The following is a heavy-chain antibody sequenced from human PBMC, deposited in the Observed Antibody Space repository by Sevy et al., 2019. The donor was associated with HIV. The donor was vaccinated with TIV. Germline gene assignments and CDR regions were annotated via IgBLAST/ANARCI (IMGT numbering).Heavy chain of an antibody. CDR2: ISAYNGNT. V-gene: IGHV1-18*01. CDR3: AREPTIVGAKDPRNWFDP. J-gene: IGHJ5*02. D-gene: IGHD1-26*01. Sequence: ASVKVSCKASGYTFTSYGISWVRQAPGQGLEWMGWISAYNGNTNYAQKLQGRVTMTTDTSTSTAYMELRSLRSDDTAVYYCAREPTIVGAKDPRNWFDPWGQGTLVTVSS. CDR1: GYTFTSYG.